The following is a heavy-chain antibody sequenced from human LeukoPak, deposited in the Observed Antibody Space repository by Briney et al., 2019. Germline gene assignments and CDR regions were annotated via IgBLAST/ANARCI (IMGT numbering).Heavy chain of an antibody. CDR1: GGTFSRYA. V-gene: IGHV1-69*04. CDR2: VIPIRGRA. Sequence: SVKVSCKATGGTFSRYAISGVRQPPGRGLEWMGRVIPIRGRANYADKFQGRVTITPDKFTTTAYMSLSSLRAEETPVYYCLRMAAAGRCFHYWRGGTLLTVPS. D-gene: IGHD6-13*01. CDR3: LRMAAAGRCFHY. J-gene: IGHJ4*02.